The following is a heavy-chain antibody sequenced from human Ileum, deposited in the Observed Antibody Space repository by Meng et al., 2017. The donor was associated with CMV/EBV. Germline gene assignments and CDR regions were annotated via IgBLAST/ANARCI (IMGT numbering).Heavy chain of an antibody. D-gene: IGHD2-2*01. V-gene: IGHV3-21*01. CDR1: GFDFTIYG. Sequence: GESLKISCATSGFDFTIYGMNWVRQAPGKGLEWVSSISSRGTFIYYAASVKGRFTISRDDSRKSVHLHMKSLRAEDTAVYYCARDGCGSTKCYPDAFDVWGQGTTVTVSS. J-gene: IGHJ3*01. CDR3: ARDGCGSTKCYPDAFDV. CDR2: ISSRGTFI.